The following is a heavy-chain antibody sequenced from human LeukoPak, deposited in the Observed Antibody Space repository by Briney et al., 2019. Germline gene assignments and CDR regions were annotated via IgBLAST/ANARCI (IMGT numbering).Heavy chain of an antibody. Sequence: GASVKVSCKASGGTFSSYAISWVRQAPGQGLGWMGGIIPIFGTANYAQKFQGRVTITADKSTSTAYMELSSLRSEDTAVYYCARKMSIAARIGDAFDIWGQGTMVTVSS. V-gene: IGHV1-69*06. J-gene: IGHJ3*02. CDR2: IIPIFGTA. CDR3: ARKMSIAARIGDAFDI. D-gene: IGHD6-6*01. CDR1: GGTFSSYA.